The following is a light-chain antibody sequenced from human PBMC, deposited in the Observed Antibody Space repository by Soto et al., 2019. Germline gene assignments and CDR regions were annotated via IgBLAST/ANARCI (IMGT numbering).Light chain of an antibody. J-gene: IGLJ2*01. CDR2: DAS. Sequence: SALTQPASVSGSPGQSITISCTGTSSDVGGYNYVSWYQQHPGKAPKLMIYDASNRPSGVSNRFSGSKSGNTASLTISGLQAEDEADYYCSSYTSSSTLGVFGGGTKLTVL. V-gene: IGLV2-14*01. CDR3: SSYTSSSTLGV. CDR1: SSDVGGYNY.